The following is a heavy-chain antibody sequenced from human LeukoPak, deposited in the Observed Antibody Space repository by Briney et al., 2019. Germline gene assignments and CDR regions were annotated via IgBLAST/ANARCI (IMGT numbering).Heavy chain of an antibody. CDR3: ARDNGENYHTAFDY. D-gene: IGHD2-8*01. CDR1: GFTFSSYW. V-gene: IGHV3-74*01. CDR2: IHGDGRTA. J-gene: IGHJ4*02. Sequence: GGSLRLSCAASGFTFSSYWIHWVRQVPGKGLVWVSRIHGDGRTATYADSVKGRFTISRDNAKNTLYLQMNSLRAEDTAVYYCARDNGENYHTAFDYWGQGTLVTVSS.